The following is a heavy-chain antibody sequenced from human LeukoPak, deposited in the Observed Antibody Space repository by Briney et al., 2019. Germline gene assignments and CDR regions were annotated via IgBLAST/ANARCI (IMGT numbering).Heavy chain of an antibody. Sequence: GGSLRLSCAASGFTVSSNYMSWVRQAPGKGLEWVSVIYSGGNTYYADSVKGRFTISRDNSKNTLYLQMNSLRAEDTAVYYCAKEGGYSYGAPLTYWGQGTLVTVSS. CDR2: IYSGGNT. CDR1: GFTVSSNY. D-gene: IGHD5-18*01. CDR3: AKEGGYSYGAPLTY. V-gene: IGHV3-53*01. J-gene: IGHJ4*02.